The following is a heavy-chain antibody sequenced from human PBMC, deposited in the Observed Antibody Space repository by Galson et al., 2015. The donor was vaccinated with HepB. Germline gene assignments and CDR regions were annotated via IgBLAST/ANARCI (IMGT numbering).Heavy chain of an antibody. CDR1: GFTFSNAW. CDR3: TTASSKVVPADYDAFDI. D-gene: IGHD2-2*01. J-gene: IGHJ3*02. CDR2: IKSKTDGGTT. Sequence: SLRLSCAASGFTFSNAWMSWVRQAPGKGLEWVGRIKSKTDGGTTDYAAPVKGRFTISRDDSKNTLYLQMNSLKTEDTAVYYCTTASSKVVPADYDAFDIWGQGTMVTVSS. V-gene: IGHV3-15*01.